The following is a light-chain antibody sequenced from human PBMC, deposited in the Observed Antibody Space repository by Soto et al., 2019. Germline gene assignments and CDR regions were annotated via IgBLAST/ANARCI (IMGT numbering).Light chain of an antibody. CDR3: HQHETSPPT. V-gene: IGKV3-20*01. CDR2: GAS. Sequence: ENVLTQSPGTLSLSPGESGILSCRTSQTVNSPYLAWYQQKPGQAPRLLISGASTRATGIPDRFSGSGSGTEFTLTISRLESEDFAVYYCHQHETSPPTFGPGTKVDVK. J-gene: IGKJ3*01. CDR1: QTVNSPY.